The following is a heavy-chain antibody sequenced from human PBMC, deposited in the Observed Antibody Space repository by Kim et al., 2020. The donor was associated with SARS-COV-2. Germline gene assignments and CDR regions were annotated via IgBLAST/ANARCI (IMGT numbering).Heavy chain of an antibody. J-gene: IGHJ6*02. CDR1: GFTVSSNY. D-gene: IGHD3-3*01. V-gene: IGHV3-66*01. CDR3: ASNRYYDFWSGYSDYYYYYDMDV. Sequence: GGSLRLSCAASGFTVSSNYMSWVRQAPGKGLEWVAVIYSGGSTYYADSVKGRFTISRDNSKNTLYLQMNSLRAEDTAVYYCASNRYYDFWSGYSDYYYYYDMDVWGQAATVTVSS. CDR2: IYSGGST.